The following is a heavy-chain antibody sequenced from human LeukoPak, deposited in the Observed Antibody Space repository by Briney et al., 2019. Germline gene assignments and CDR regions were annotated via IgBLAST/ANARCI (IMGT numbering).Heavy chain of an antibody. D-gene: IGHD6-19*01. CDR2: IYYSGST. J-gene: IGHJ5*02. Sequence: SETLSLTCTVSGGSISSYYWSWIRQPPGKGLEWIGYIYYSGSTNYNPSLKSRVTISVDTSKNQFSLKLSSVTAADTAVYYCARHRAVAGTGAEFDPWGQGTLVTVSS. CDR3: ARHRAVAGTGAEFDP. CDR1: GGSISSYY. V-gene: IGHV4-59*08.